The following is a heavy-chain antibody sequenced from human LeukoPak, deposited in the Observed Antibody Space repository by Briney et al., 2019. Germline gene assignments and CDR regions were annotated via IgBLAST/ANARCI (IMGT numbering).Heavy chain of an antibody. D-gene: IGHD3-3*01. CDR3: AKVEWPDAFSI. Sequence: GGSLRLSCVASGFTYSSYAMTWVRQAPGKGLEWVSLISSSGDNTYYADSVEGRFTISRDNSKNTLYLQMNSLRAEDTAIYYCAKVEWPDAFSIWGQGTMVTVSS. CDR1: GFTYSSYA. CDR2: ISSSGDNT. V-gene: IGHV3-23*01. J-gene: IGHJ3*02.